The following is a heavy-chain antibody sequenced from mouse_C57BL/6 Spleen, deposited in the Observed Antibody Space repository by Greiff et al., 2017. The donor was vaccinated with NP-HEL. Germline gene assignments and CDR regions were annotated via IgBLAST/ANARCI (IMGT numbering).Heavy chain of an antibody. Sequence: EVKLMESGPELVKPGASVKISCKASGYSFTDYNMNWVKQSNGKSLEWIGVINPNYGTTSYNQKFKGKATLTVDQSSSTAYMQLNSLTSEDSAVYYCARSPFITTVVAPFAYWGQGTLVTVSA. D-gene: IGHD1-1*01. CDR3: ARSPFITTVVAPFAY. V-gene: IGHV1-39*01. J-gene: IGHJ3*01. CDR2: INPNYGTT. CDR1: GYSFTDYN.